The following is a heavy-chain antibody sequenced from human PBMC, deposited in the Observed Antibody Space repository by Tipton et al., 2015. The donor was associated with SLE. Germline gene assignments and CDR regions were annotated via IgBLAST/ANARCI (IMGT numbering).Heavy chain of an antibody. V-gene: IGHV4-4*02. CDR2: MWHIGTT. Sequence: TLSLTCAVSGDSIISNNYWSWVRQPPGKGPEWIGEMWHIGTTNYNPSLSGRVTISIDKSKNQFSLKLSSVTAADTAVYYCAREVGNLDYWGQGTLVTVSS. CDR1: GDSIISNNY. CDR3: AREVGNLDY. J-gene: IGHJ4*02. D-gene: IGHD2-2*01.